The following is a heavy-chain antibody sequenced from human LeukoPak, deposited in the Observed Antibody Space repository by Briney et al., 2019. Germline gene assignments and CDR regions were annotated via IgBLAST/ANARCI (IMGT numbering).Heavy chain of an antibody. Sequence: SETLSLTCTVSGGSISSGSYYWSWIRQPAGKGLEWIGRIYTSGSTNYNPSLKSRVTISVDKSKNQFSLKLSSVTAADTAVYYCASEGIAVADLFDYWGQGTLVTVSS. CDR2: IYTSGST. D-gene: IGHD6-19*01. CDR3: ASEGIAVADLFDY. V-gene: IGHV4-61*02. J-gene: IGHJ4*02. CDR1: GGSISSGSYY.